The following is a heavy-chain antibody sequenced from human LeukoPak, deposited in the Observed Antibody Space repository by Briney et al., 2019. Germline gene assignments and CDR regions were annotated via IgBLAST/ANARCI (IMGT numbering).Heavy chain of an antibody. CDR1: GGSFSGYY. CDR2: INHSGST. V-gene: IGHV4-34*01. Sequence: SETLSLTCAVYGGSFSGYYWSWIRQLPGKGLEWIGEINHSGSTNYNPSLKSRVTISVDTSKNQFSLKLSSVTAADTAVYYCARDPGYCSGGSCYSDYWGQGTLVTVSS. J-gene: IGHJ4*02. D-gene: IGHD2-15*01. CDR3: ARDPGYCSGGSCYSDY.